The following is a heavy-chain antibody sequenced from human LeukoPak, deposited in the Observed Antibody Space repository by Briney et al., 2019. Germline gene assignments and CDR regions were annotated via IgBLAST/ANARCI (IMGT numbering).Heavy chain of an antibody. D-gene: IGHD6-6*01. CDR2: IWYDGSNK. CDR1: GFTFSSYG. CDR3: AKVGSIAARRGGYYFDY. J-gene: IGHJ4*02. V-gene: IGHV3-33*06. Sequence: GGSLRLSCAASGFTFSSYGMHWVRQAPGKGLEWAAVIWYDGSNKYYADSVKGRFTISRDNSKNTLYLQMNSLRAEDTAVYYYAKVGSIAARRGGYYFDYWGQGTLVTVSS.